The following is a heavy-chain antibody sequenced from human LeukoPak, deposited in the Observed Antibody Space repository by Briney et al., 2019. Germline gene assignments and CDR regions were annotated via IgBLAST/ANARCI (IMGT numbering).Heavy chain of an antibody. CDR2: IYYSGST. CDR3: ASIAVAGHYYFDY. Sequence: SETLSLTCTVSGGSISSYHWSWIRQPPGKGLEWIGYIYYSGSTNYNPSLKSRVTISVDTSKNQFSLKLSSVTAADTAVYYCASIAVAGHYYFDYWGQGTLVTVSS. V-gene: IGHV4-59*08. J-gene: IGHJ4*02. CDR1: GGSISSYH. D-gene: IGHD6-19*01.